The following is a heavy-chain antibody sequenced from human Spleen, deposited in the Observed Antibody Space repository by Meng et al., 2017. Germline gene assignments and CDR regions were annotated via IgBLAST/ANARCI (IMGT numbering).Heavy chain of an antibody. V-gene: IGHV4-4*02. D-gene: IGHD6-6*01. CDR1: GVSISSSNW. CDR2: IYPSGST. CDR3: AKVHSNSPYFDY. J-gene: IGHJ4*02. Sequence: QVPVEGVGPGSVAPSGALSLTCVVSGVSISSSNWWTWVRLPPGKGLEWIGEIYPSGSTNYNPSLKSRVTISVDKSKNQFSLKLSSVTAADTAVYYCAKVHSNSPYFDYWGQGTLVTVSS.